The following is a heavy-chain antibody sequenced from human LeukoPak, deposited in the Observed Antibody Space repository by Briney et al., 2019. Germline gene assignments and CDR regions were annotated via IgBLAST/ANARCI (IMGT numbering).Heavy chain of an antibody. J-gene: IGHJ4*02. CDR2: IYPSDSDT. D-gene: IGHD3-3*02. CDR3: ARRAGHFSDY. Sequence: GESLKISCKASGYKFTSYWIGWVRQVPGKGLEWMGIIYPSDSDTRYSPSFQGQVTISADKSISTAYLQWSSLKASDTAMYYCARRAGHFSDYWGQGTLVTVSS. V-gene: IGHV5-51*01. CDR1: GYKFTSYW.